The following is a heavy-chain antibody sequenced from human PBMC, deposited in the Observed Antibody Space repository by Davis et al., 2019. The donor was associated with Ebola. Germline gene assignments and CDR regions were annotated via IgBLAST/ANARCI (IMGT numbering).Heavy chain of an antibody. CDR1: AGSISSYY. CDR3: ARIVVVPAAKGYYGMDV. CDR2: IYYSGST. J-gene: IGHJ6*02. Sequence: SETLSLTCTLSAGSISSYYWSWIRQPPGKGLEWIGYIYYSGSTNCNPSLKSRVTISVDTSKNQFSLKLSSVTAADTAVYYCARIVVVPAAKGYYGMDVWGQGTTVTVSS. D-gene: IGHD2-2*01. V-gene: IGHV4-59*01.